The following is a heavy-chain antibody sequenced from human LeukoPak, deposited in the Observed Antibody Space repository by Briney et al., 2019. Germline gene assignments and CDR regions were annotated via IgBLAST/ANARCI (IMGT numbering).Heavy chain of an antibody. CDR2: IYYSGST. D-gene: IGHD3-3*01. V-gene: IGHV4-39*07. CDR1: GGSISSSSYY. Sequence: SETLSLTCTVSGGSISSSSYYWGWIRQPPGKGLEWIGSIYYSGSTYYNPSLKSRVTISVDTSKNQFSLKLSSVTAADTAVYYCARVGPDYDFWSGYRYNWFDPWGQGTLVIVSS. J-gene: IGHJ5*02. CDR3: ARVGPDYDFWSGYRYNWFDP.